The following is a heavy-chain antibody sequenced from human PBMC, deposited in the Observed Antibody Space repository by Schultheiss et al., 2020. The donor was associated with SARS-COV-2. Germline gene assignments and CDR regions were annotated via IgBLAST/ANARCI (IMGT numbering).Heavy chain of an antibody. V-gene: IGHV5-51*01. Sequence: AESLKISCKGSGYTFTTYWISWVRQMPGKGLEWMGIIYPGDSDTRYSPSFQGQVTISADKSISTAYLQWSSLKASDTAMYYCARQRGPPAARENAFDIWGQGTMVTVSS. CDR2: IYPGDSDT. CDR3: ARQRGPPAARENAFDI. J-gene: IGHJ3*02. CDR1: GYTFTTYW. D-gene: IGHD1-26*01.